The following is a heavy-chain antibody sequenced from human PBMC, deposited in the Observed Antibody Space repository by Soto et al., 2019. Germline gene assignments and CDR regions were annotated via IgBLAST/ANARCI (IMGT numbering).Heavy chain of an antibody. V-gene: IGHV4-39*01. CDR2: IYYSGNI. CDR1: GGSISSDIHY. D-gene: IGHD3-10*01. CDR3: ARHTDCGSGSSCLGSDNMDTDAFDI. Sequence: TLSLTCAVSGGSISSDIHYWGWIRQPPGKGLEWIGTIYYSGNIYNNPSLRSRVTISMDTSKNQFSLRLTSVTAADTAVYYCARHTDCGSGSSCLGSDNMDTDAFDIWGQGTMVTVSS. J-gene: IGHJ3*02.